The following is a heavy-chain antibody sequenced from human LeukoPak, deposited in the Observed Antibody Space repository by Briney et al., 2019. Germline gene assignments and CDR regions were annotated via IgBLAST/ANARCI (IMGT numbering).Heavy chain of an antibody. CDR3: ARLPDYYDSSDGDY. CDR1: GGSISSYY. J-gene: IGHJ4*02. CDR2: IYTSGST. D-gene: IGHD3-22*01. V-gene: IGHV4-4*09. Sequence: SETLSLTCTVSGGSISSYYWSWIRQPPGKGLEWIGYIYTSGSTSYNPSLKSRVTISVDTSKNQFSLNLSSVTAADTAVYYCARLPDYYDSSDGDYWGQGTLVTVSS.